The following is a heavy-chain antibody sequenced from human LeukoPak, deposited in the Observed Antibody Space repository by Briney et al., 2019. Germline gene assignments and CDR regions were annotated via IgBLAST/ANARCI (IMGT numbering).Heavy chain of an antibody. D-gene: IGHD2-21*01. V-gene: IGHV1-8*02. CDR2: MNPNSGNT. Sequence: GASVKVSCKASGYTFTGYYMHWVRQASGQGLEWMGWMNPNSGNTGYAQTFQGRVTMTRSTSISTAYMELSSLRFEDTAVYYCTRSVRNGHIDYWGQGTLVTVSS. CDR3: TRSVRNGHIDY. J-gene: IGHJ4*02. CDR1: GYTFTGYY.